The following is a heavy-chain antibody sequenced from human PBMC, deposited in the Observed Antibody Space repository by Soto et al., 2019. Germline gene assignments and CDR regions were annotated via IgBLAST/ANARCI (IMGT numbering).Heavy chain of an antibody. CDR2: INPGSGGT. CDR3: VRGVGSSWFDP. J-gene: IGHJ5*02. D-gene: IGHD6-25*01. CDR1: GYTFTDNN. Sequence: QVQLVQSGAEVKKPGASVKVSCKASGYTFTDNNIHWVRQAPGQGLEWMGWINPGSGGTNYAQKFQGRVTMTRDTAISTAYMELSSLTSDDTAVYYCVRGVGSSWFDPWGQGTLVTVSS. V-gene: IGHV1-2*02.